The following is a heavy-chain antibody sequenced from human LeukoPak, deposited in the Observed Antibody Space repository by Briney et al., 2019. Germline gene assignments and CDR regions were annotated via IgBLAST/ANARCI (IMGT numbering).Heavy chain of an antibody. Sequence: PSETLSLTCAVSGGSLSSSNWWSWVRQPPGKGLEWIGEIYHSGSTNYNPSLKSRVTISVDKSKNQFSLKLSSVTAADTAVYYCARDQGRDSSGYYSDDAFDIWGQGTMVTVSS. CDR3: ARDQGRDSSGYYSDDAFDI. CDR2: IYHSGST. J-gene: IGHJ3*02. V-gene: IGHV4-4*02. D-gene: IGHD3-22*01. CDR1: GGSLSSSNW.